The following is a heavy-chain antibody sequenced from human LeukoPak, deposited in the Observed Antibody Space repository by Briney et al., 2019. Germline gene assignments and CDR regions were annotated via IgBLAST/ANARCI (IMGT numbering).Heavy chain of an antibody. CDR1: GGTFSSYA. D-gene: IGHD6-13*01. CDR3: ARDPRQQLVISAFDI. Sequence: GASVKVSCKASGGTFSSYAISWVRQAPGQGLEWMGGIIPIFGTANYAQKFQGRVTITADESTSTAYMELSSLRSEDTAVYHCARDPRQQLVISAFDIWGQGTMVTVSS. J-gene: IGHJ3*02. V-gene: IGHV1-69*13. CDR2: IIPIFGTA.